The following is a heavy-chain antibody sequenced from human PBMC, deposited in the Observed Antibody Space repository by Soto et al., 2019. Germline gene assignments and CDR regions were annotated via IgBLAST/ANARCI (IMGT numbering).Heavy chain of an antibody. CDR3: VRDRDTYGLSFFDY. J-gene: IGHJ4*02. CDR2: INGDGTST. V-gene: IGHV3-74*01. D-gene: IGHD5-18*01. CDR1: GFTFSAFW. Sequence: EVQLVESGGGLRQPGGSLRLSCEASGFTFSAFWMHWVRQAPGKGLVWVSRINGDGTSTNYADSVKGRFTISRDNAKNTLYLQMNSLTAEDTAVYFCVRDRDTYGLSFFDYWGQGTLVTVSS.